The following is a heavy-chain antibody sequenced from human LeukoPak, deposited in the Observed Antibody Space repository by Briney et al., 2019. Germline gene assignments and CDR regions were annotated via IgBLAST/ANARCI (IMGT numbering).Heavy chain of an antibody. D-gene: IGHD3-3*01. CDR3: ARQDTITTPGVDY. Sequence: SGTLSLTCTVSGGSISGSSYYWGWLRQPPGKGLEWIANAYYTGTTYYNPSLKSRVTVSVDTSKNQFSLKLSSVTAADTAVYYCARQDTITTPGVDYWGQGTPVTVSS. CDR2: AYYTGTT. V-gene: IGHV4-39*01. CDR1: GGSISGSSYY. J-gene: IGHJ4*02.